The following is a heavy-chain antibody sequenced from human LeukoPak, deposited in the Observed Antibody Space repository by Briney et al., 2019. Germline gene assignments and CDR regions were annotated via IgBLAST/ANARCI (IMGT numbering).Heavy chain of an antibody. CDR3: AREDIVVVPAATPYYYYYGMDV. CDR2: IWYDGSDK. CDR1: GFTFSSYG. J-gene: IGHJ6*02. Sequence: GGSLRLSCAASGFTFSSYGMHWVRQAPGKGLEWVAVIWYDGSDKYYADSVKGRFTISRDNSKNTLYLQMNSLRAEDTAVYYCAREDIVVVPAATPYYYYYGMDVWGQGTTVTVSS. D-gene: IGHD2-2*01. V-gene: IGHV3-33*01.